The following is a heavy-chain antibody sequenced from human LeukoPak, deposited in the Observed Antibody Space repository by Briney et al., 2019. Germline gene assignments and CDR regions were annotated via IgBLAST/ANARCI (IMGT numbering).Heavy chain of an antibody. J-gene: IGHJ6*03. CDR3: AKRGGTESFYYYYYMDV. V-gene: IGHV3-23*01. CDR2: ISRSGGTT. D-gene: IGHD2-15*01. Sequence: PGGSLRLSCAASGFTFSSYDMTWVGQTPGKGLEWVALISRSGGTTYYADSVKGRFTISRDNSKNTLYLQMDSLRAEDTAEYYCAKRGGTESFYYYYYMDVWGKGTTVTVSS. CDR1: GFTFSSYD.